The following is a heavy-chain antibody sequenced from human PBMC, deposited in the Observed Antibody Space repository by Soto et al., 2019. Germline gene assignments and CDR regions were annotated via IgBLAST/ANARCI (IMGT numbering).Heavy chain of an antibody. V-gene: IGHV3-21*01. CDR3: ARDYDIVVVPAGYGMDV. D-gene: IGHD2-2*01. J-gene: IGHJ6*01. CDR2: ISSSSSYI. CDR1: GFTFSSYS. Sequence: PGGSLRLSCAASGFTFSSYSMTWVRQAAGKGLEWVSSISSSSSYIYYADSVKGRFTISRDNAKNSLYLQMNSLRAEDTAVYYCARDYDIVVVPAGYGMDVWGRGTTVTLSS.